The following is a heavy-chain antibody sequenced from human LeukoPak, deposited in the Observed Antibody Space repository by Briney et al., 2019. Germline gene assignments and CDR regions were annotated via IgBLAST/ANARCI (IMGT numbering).Heavy chain of an antibody. CDR2: IYYSGSS. Sequence: SETLSLTCSVSGDSISGISYYWGWIRQPPGKGLEWIGKIYYSGSSYNNPSLEIRVVISLDLSRNQFPLKLTSVTATATAVYYCARQGAVGATGFDFWGQGILVTVSS. J-gene: IGHJ4*02. CDR1: GDSISGISYY. V-gene: IGHV4-39*01. CDR3: ARQGAVGATGFDF. D-gene: IGHD1-26*01.